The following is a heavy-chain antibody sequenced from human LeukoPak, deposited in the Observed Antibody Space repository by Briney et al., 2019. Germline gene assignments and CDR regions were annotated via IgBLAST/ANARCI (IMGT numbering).Heavy chain of an antibody. V-gene: IGHV3-23*01. Sequence: GGSLRLSCAASGFTFSNFVMSWVRQAPGKGLEWVSYIDGGGGSTNYADSVKGRFTISRDNSKNTLYLQMNSLRAEDTAIYYCAKENWYLYNNNWYKTWFDPWGQGTQVTVSS. D-gene: IGHD6-13*01. CDR3: AKENWYLYNNNWYKTWFDP. CDR2: IDGGGGST. CDR1: GFTFSNFV. J-gene: IGHJ5*02.